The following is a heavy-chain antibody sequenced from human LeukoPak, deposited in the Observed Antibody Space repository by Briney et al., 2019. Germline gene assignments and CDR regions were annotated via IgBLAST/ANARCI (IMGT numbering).Heavy chain of an antibody. CDR3: ARVRRGFGELWDS. CDR1: GGSMSSVAYY. J-gene: IGHJ4*02. V-gene: IGHV4-39*06. CDR2: VYYTGTT. D-gene: IGHD3-10*01. Sequence: PSETLSLTCTVSGGSMSSVAYYWGWIRQTPGKGLEWLGSVYYTGTTYDNPSLESRVTISVDTSKRQFTLKLSSVTAADTAVYYCARVRRGFGELWDSWGQGILVIVSS.